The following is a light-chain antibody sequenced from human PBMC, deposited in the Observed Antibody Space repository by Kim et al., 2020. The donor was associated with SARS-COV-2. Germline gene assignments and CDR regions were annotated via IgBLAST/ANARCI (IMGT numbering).Light chain of an antibody. CDR1: QSISSW. J-gene: IGKJ1*01. V-gene: IGKV1-5*03. Sequence: DIQMTQSPSTLSASVGDRVTITCRASQSISSWLAWYQQKPGKAPKLLIYKASSLESGVPSRFSGSGSGTEFTLTISSLQSEDFAVYYCQQYNNRLSWTFGQGTKVDIK. CDR3: QQYNNRLSWT. CDR2: KAS.